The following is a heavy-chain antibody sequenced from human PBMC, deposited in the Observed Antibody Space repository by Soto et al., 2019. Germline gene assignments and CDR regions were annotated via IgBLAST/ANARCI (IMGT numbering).Heavy chain of an antibody. CDR1: GDSVSSNSAG. Sequence: PSQTLSLTCAISGDSVSSNSAGWNWVRQTPSRGLEWLGRTYYKSKWFNNYAVSAKSRITINPDTSQNQFSLHLDSVTPEDTAVYFCARGSWDDVSGHYYMDVWGKGTTVTVSS. CDR2: TYYKSKWFN. CDR3: ARGSWDDVSGHYYMDV. J-gene: IGHJ6*03. V-gene: IGHV6-1*01. D-gene: IGHD5-12*01.